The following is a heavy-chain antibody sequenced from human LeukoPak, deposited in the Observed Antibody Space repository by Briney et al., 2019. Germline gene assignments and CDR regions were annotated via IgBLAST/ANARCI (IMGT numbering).Heavy chain of an antibody. J-gene: IGHJ4*02. CDR1: GGSFSGYY. Sequence: AETLSLTCAVYGGSFSGYYWSWIRQPPGKGLEWIGEINHSGSTNYNPSLKSRVTISVGTSKNHTLLKPSSVPAADTAVYYCARRIRSYDYVWGSYLSPPGFDYWGQGTLVTVSS. D-gene: IGHD3-16*02. CDR3: ARRIRSYDYVWGSYLSPPGFDY. CDR2: INHSGST. V-gene: IGHV4-34*01.